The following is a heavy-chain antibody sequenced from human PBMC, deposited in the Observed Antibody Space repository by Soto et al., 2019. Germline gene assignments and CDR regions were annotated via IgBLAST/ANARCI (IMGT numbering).Heavy chain of an antibody. CDR2: ISSSGSTI. D-gene: IGHD3-3*01. J-gene: IGHJ5*02. Sequence: GGSLRLSCAASGFTFSDYYMSWIRQAPGKGLEWVSYISSSGSTIYYADSVKGRFTISRDNAKNSLYLQMNSLRAEDTAVYYCARDREDGFWSGYYTNWFDPWGQGALVTVSS. CDR1: GFTFSDYY. V-gene: IGHV3-11*01. CDR3: ARDREDGFWSGYYTNWFDP.